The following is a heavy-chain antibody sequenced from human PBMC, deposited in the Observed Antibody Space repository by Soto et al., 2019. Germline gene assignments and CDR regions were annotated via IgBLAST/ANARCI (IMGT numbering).Heavy chain of an antibody. CDR1: GFTFSSYA. J-gene: IGHJ3*02. D-gene: IGHD3-3*01. Sequence: GGSLRLSCAASGFTFSSYAMSWVRQAPGKGLEWVSAISGSGGSTYYADSVKGRFTISRDNSKNTLYLQMNSLRAEDTAVYYCAKDLVTIFGVSDAFDIWGQGTMVTVS. CDR3: AKDLVTIFGVSDAFDI. V-gene: IGHV3-23*01. CDR2: ISGSGGST.